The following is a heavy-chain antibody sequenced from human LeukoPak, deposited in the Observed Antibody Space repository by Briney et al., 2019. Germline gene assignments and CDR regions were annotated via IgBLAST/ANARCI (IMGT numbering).Heavy chain of an antibody. V-gene: IGHV5-51*01. Sequence: GESLQISCQGSGYSFTSYWIGWVRQMPGKGLESMGIIYPGDSNTRYSPSFQGQVTISADKSISTAYLQWSSLKASDTAMYYCARATYYYDSSGYEDAFDISGQGTMVTVSS. J-gene: IGHJ3*02. CDR2: IYPGDSNT. D-gene: IGHD3-22*01. CDR1: GYSFTSYW. CDR3: ARATYYYDSSGYEDAFDI.